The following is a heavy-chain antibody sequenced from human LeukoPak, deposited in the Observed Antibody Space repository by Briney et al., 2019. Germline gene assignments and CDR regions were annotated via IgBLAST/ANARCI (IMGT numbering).Heavy chain of an antibody. CDR1: GFTFDDYA. D-gene: IGHD1-14*01. V-gene: IGHV3-9*01. CDR3: AREAEDNPYFDY. CDR2: ISWNSGSI. Sequence: GGSLRLSCAASGFTFDDYAMHWVRQAPGKGLEWVSGISWNSGSIGYADSVKGRFTISRDNAKNSLYLQMNSLRAEDTAVYYCAREAEDNPYFDYWGQGTLVTVSS. J-gene: IGHJ4*02.